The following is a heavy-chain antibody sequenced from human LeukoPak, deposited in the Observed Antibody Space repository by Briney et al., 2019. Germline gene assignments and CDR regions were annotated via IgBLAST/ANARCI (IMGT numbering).Heavy chain of an antibody. V-gene: IGHV4-31*03. D-gene: IGHD2-2*02. Sequence: PSETLSLTCTVSGGSISSGGYYWSWIRQHPGKGLEWIGYIYYSGSTYYNPSLKSRVTISVGTSKNQFSLKLSSVTAADTAVYYCARTRGGYCSSTSCYTPNWFDPWGQGTLVTVSS. CDR1: GGSISSGGYY. CDR3: ARTRGGYCSSTSCYTPNWFDP. J-gene: IGHJ5*02. CDR2: IYYSGST.